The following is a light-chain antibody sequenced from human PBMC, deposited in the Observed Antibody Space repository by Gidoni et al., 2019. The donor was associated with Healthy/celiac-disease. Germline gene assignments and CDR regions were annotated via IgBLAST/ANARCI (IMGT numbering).Light chain of an antibody. CDR3: QQYGSSPPVT. CDR2: GAS. V-gene: IGKV3-20*01. Sequence: EIVLTQSPGTLSLSPGERATLSCRASQSVSSSYLAWYQQKHGQAPRLLIYGASSSATGIPDRFSGSGSGTDFTLTISRLEPEDFAVYYCQQYGSSPPVTFGGGTKVEIK. J-gene: IGKJ4*01. CDR1: QSVSSSY.